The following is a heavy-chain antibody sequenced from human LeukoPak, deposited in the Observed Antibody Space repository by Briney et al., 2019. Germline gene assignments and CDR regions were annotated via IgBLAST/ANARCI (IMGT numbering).Heavy chain of an antibody. CDR2: IRGKVNSYAT. V-gene: IGHV3-73*01. CDR3: ASLYGSGKRWVDP. Sequence: GGSLRLSCEASGFTFSGSAIHWVRQASGKGLEWVGRIRGKVNSYATEYAASVKGRFTISRDDSRNTAYLQMNSLKTEDTAVYYCASLYGSGKRWVDPWGQGTLVTVSS. D-gene: IGHD3-10*01. CDR1: GFTFSGSA. J-gene: IGHJ5*02.